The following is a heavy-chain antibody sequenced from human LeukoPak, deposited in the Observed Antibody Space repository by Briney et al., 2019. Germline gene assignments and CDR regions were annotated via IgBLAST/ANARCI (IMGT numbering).Heavy chain of an antibody. CDR1: GFTLADYA. CDR2: IRSKPYGGTT. V-gene: IGHV3-49*03. Sequence: GGSLRLSCTASGFTLADYATSWFRQAPGKGLEWVGFIRSKPYGGTTEYAASVKGRFTFSREDSKSIAYLQMNSLKTEDTAVYYCARAAYCSGGSCYYFDYWGQGTLVTVSS. D-gene: IGHD2-15*01. CDR3: ARAAYCSGGSCYYFDY. J-gene: IGHJ4*02.